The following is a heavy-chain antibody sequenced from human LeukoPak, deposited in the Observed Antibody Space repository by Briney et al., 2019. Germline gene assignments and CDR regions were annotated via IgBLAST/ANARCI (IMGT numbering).Heavy chain of an antibody. J-gene: IGHJ4*02. CDR1: GFSLSTYW. CDR3: ARGGLTITMFGVPIIRNFDY. CDR2: IKEDGSQK. Sequence: GGSLRLSCAPSGFSLSTYWMSWVRQAPGKGLEWVANIKEDGSQKYYVDSVKGRFTIFRDNAKNSLSLQMNSLRADDTAVYYCARGGLTITMFGVPIIRNFDYWGQGTLVTVSS. V-gene: IGHV3-7*01. D-gene: IGHD3-3*01.